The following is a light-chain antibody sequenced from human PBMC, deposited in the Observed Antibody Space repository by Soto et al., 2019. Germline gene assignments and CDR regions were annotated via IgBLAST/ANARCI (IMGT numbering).Light chain of an antibody. CDR2: GAS. Sequence: ERVLTQSPGTLSVSPGERATLSCGASETILSNLAWYQQKPGQAPRLLIYGASTRATGIPDRFSGSGSGTEFTLIISSLQSEDSAAYYCQQYNSWLWTFGQGTKVDIK. CDR1: ETILSN. J-gene: IGKJ1*01. CDR3: QQYNSWLWT. V-gene: IGKV3-15*01.